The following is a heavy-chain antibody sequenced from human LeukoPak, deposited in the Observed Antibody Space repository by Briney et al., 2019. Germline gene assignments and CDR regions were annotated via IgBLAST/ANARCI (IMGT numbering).Heavy chain of an antibody. Sequence: GGSLRLSCAVSGITLSNYGMSWVRQAPGKGLEWVADISDRGSRTNYADSVKGRFTISTDHPKNTLYLQMNSLRAEDTAVYFCAKRGVVIRVILVGFHKAAYYFDSWGQGAPVTVSS. V-gene: IGHV3-23*01. CDR3: AKRGVVIRVILVGFHKAAYYFDS. CDR2: ISDRGSRT. D-gene: IGHD3-22*01. CDR1: GITLSNYG. J-gene: IGHJ4*02.